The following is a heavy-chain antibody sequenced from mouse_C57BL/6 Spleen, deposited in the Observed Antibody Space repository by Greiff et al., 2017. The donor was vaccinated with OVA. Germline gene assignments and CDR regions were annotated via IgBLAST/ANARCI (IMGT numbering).Heavy chain of an antibody. D-gene: IGHD2-1*01. J-gene: IGHJ4*01. CDR1: GYAFSSSW. Sequence: QVQLQQSGPELVKPGASVKISCKASGYAFSSSWMNWVKQRPGKGLEWIGRIYPGDGDTNYNGKFKGKATLTADKSSSTAYMQLSSLTSEYSAVYFCEYYGNYYAMDYWGQGTSVTVSS. CDR3: EYYGNYYAMDY. CDR2: IYPGDGDT. V-gene: IGHV1-82*01.